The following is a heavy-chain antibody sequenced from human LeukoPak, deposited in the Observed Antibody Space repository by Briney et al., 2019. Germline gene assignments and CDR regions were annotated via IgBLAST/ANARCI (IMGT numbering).Heavy chain of an antibody. CDR2: IYSSGST. V-gene: IGHV4-4*07. D-gene: IGHD6-19*01. CDR3: SRGLVYSSGYDYGSDV. CDR1: GGSISSYY. J-gene: IGHJ6*02. Sequence: PSETLSLTCTVSGGSISSYYWTWIRQPAGKGLEWIGRIYSSGSTDYNPSLKSRLTMSLDMSKNQISLELTPVTAADTAMYYCSRGLVYSSGYDYGSDVWGQGTTVTVSS.